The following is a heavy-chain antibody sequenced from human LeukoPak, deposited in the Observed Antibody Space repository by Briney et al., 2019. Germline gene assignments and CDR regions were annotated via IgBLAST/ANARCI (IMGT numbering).Heavy chain of an antibody. CDR2: INWNGGST. CDR3: ASSVLMVYAIEDGAFDI. V-gene: IGHV3-20*04. CDR1: GFTFDDYG. Sequence: GGSLRLSCAASGFTFDDYGMSWVRQAPGKGLEWASGINWNGGSTGYADSVKGRFTISRDNAKNSLYLQMNSLRAEDAALYYCASSVLMVYAIEDGAFDIWGQGTMVTVSS. D-gene: IGHD2-8*01. J-gene: IGHJ3*02.